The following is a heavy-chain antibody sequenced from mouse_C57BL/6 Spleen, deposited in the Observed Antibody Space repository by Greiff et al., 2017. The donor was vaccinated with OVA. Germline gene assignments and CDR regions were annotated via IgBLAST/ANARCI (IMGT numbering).Heavy chain of an antibody. V-gene: IGHV1-82*01. J-gene: IGHJ4*01. D-gene: IGHD2-4*01. CDR3: ATYDYLYHAMDY. Sequence: QVQLQQSGPELVKPGASVKISCKASGYAFSSSWMNWVKQRPGKGLEWIGRIYPGDGDTNYNGKFKGKATLTADKSSSTAYMQLSSLTSEDSAVYFCATYDYLYHAMDYWGQGTSGTVSS. CDR2: IYPGDGDT. CDR1: GYAFSSSW.